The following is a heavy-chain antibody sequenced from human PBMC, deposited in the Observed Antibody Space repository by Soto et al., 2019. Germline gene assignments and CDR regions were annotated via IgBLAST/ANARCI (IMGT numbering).Heavy chain of an antibody. CDR3: ARRKRGYRYGLTTGDYYYFDF. J-gene: IGHJ4*02. CDR2: ISAYNGNT. Sequence: QVQLVQSGAGVKKPGASVKVSCKASGYPFGSYGITWVRQAPGQGLEWMGWISAYNGNTNYEQKLQGRITMTTDTSTSTAYMELRSLRSDDTAVFYCARRKRGYRYGLTTGDYYYFDFWGQGTLVTVSS. V-gene: IGHV1-18*01. CDR1: GYPFGSYG. D-gene: IGHD5-18*01.